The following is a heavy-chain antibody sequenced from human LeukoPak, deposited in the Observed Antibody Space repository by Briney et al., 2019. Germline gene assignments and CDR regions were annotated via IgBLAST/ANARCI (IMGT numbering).Heavy chain of an antibody. D-gene: IGHD3-3*01. CDR3: AITGGTYDFWSGYPMDY. Sequence: KPSETLSLTCTVSGGSISSSSYYWGWIRQPPGNGLEWIGSIYYSGSTYYNPSLKSRVTISVDTSKNQFSLKLSSVTAADTAEYYCAITGGTYDFWSGYPMDYWGQGTLVTVSS. J-gene: IGHJ4*02. CDR2: IYYSGST. V-gene: IGHV4-39*01. CDR1: GGSISSSSYY.